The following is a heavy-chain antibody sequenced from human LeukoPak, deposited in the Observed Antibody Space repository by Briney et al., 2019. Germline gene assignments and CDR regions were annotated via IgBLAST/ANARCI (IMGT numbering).Heavy chain of an antibody. CDR3: ARDRTASDY. Sequence: GGSLRLSCTASGFTFGNYWMSWVRQAPGKGLEWVGNIKQDGSEKYYVDSVKGRFTISRDNAKNSLYLQMNSLRAEDTAVYYCARDRTASDYWGQGTLVTVSS. J-gene: IGHJ4*02. CDR2: IKQDGSEK. V-gene: IGHV3-7*01. D-gene: IGHD4-17*01. CDR1: GFTFGNYW.